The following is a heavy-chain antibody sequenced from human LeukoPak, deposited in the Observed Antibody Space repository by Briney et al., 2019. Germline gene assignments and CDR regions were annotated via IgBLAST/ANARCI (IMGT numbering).Heavy chain of an antibody. D-gene: IGHD3-10*01. J-gene: IGHJ6*02. V-gene: IGHV2-70*11. Sequence: SALTLVNPTQTLTMTCSFSGFSLSPTGMCVSWIRQPPGKAPEWLARIDWIADKSYNASLQTRLTVYRDTSKNQVVLTMTNMDPVDTATYFCARSQASVRYFGLDVWGQGTTVTVSS. CDR2: IDWIADK. CDR1: GFSLSPTGMC. CDR3: ARSQASVRYFGLDV.